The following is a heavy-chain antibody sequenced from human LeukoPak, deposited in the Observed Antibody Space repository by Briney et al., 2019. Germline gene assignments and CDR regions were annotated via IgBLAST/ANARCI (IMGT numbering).Heavy chain of an antibody. D-gene: IGHD3-10*01. CDR1: GFTFDDYA. CDR2: ISWNSGSI. CDR3: AKSNYGSGSYYFDY. Sequence: QTGGSLRLSCAASGFTFDDYAMHWVRQAPGRGLEWVSGISWNSGSIGYADSVKGRFTISRDNAKNSLYLQMNSLRAEDTALYYCAKSNYGSGSYYFDYWGQGTLVTVSS. V-gene: IGHV3-9*01. J-gene: IGHJ4*02.